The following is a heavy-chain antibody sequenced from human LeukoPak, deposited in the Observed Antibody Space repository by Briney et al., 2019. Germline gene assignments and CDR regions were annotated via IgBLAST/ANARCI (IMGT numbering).Heavy chain of an antibody. Sequence: GASVKVSCKASGYTFTSYDINWVRQATGQGLEWMGWMNPNSGNTGYAQKFQGRVTMTRNTSISTAYMELSSLRSEDTAVYYCARARYCSGGSCSQSRPSNWFDPWGQGTLVTVPS. V-gene: IGHV1-8*01. CDR3: ARARYCSGGSCSQSRPSNWFDP. CDR1: GYTFTSYD. D-gene: IGHD2-15*01. CDR2: MNPNSGNT. J-gene: IGHJ5*02.